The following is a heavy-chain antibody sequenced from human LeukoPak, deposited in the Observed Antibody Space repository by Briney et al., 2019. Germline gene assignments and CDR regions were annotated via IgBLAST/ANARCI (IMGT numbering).Heavy chain of an antibody. CDR1: GGSISSSSYY. CDR2: LYYSGST. V-gene: IGHV4-39*01. J-gene: IGHJ4*02. D-gene: IGHD1-26*01. Sequence: PSETLSLTCTVSGGSISSSSYYWGWIRQPPGKGLEWIGSLYYSGSTYHDPSLKSRVTISVDTSKNQFSLKLTSVTAADTAVYYCATSSGSYYYWGQGTLVTVSS. CDR3: ATSSGSYYY.